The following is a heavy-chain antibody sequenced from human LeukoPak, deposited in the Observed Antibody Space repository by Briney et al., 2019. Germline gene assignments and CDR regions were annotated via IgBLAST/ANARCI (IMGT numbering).Heavy chain of an antibody. CDR2: ISYDGSNK. J-gene: IGHJ4*02. D-gene: IGHD3-3*01. CDR3: ARDSRFLEWLLRFDY. V-gene: IGHV3-30*03. CDR1: GFTFSSYG. Sequence: GRSLRLSCAASGFTFSSYGMHWVRQAPGKGLEWVAVISYDGSNKYYADSVKGRFTISRDNAKNSLYLQMNSLRAEDTAVYYCARDSRFLEWLLRFDYWGQGTLVTVSS.